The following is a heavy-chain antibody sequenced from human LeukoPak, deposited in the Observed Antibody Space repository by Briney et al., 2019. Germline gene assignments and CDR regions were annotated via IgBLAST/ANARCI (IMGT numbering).Heavy chain of an antibody. Sequence: GGSLRLSCAASGFTFSSYGMHWVRQAPGKGLEWLAFIRFDGSNKYYADSVKGRFTISRDNSKLYLQMNGLRAEDTAVYYCAKGNCGGDCYTYYYFYMDVWGKGTTVTVSS. D-gene: IGHD2-21*02. J-gene: IGHJ6*03. CDR3: AKGNCGGDCYTYYYFYMDV. V-gene: IGHV3-30*02. CDR1: GFTFSSYG. CDR2: IRFDGSNK.